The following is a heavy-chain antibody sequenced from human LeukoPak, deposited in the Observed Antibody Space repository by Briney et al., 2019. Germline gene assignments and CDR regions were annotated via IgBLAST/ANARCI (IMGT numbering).Heavy chain of an antibody. V-gene: IGHV4-30-4*08. D-gene: IGHD6-19*01. J-gene: IGHJ4*02. CDR3: ARTGYGSGWSLDY. CDR1: GGSISSGDYY. Sequence: SQTLSLTCTVSGGSISSGDYYWSWIRQPPGKGLEWIGYIYYSGSTYYNPSLKSRVTISVDTSKNQFSLKLSSVTAADTAVYHCARTGYGSGWSLDYWGQGTLVTVSS. CDR2: IYYSGST.